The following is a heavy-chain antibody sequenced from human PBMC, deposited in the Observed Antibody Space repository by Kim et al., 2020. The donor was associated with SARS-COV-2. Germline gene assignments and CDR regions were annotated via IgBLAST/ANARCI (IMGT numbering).Heavy chain of an antibody. Sequence: TANYAQKFQGRVTITADESTSTAYMELSSLRSEDTAVYYCAGEYGDLFPWGQGTLVTVSS. V-gene: IGHV1-69*01. CDR3: AGEYGDLFP. J-gene: IGHJ5*02. D-gene: IGHD4-17*01. CDR2: TA.